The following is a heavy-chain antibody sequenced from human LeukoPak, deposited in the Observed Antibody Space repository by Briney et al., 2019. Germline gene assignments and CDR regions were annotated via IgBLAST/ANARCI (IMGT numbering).Heavy chain of an antibody. Sequence: SETLSLTCTVSGGSISSGSYYWSWISQHPGTGLEWIGYIYYSGSTYYNPSLKSRVTISVDTSKNQFSLKLSSVTAADTAVYYCARRGQSIAACQYDYWGQGTLVTVSS. CDR2: IYYSGST. D-gene: IGHD6-6*01. CDR1: GGSISSGSYY. J-gene: IGHJ4*02. CDR3: ARRGQSIAACQYDY. V-gene: IGHV4-31*03.